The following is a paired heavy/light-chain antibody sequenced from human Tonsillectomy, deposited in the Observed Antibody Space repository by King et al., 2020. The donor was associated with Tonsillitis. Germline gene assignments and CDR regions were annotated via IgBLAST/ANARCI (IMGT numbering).Heavy chain of an antibody. CDR3: AGDRIKMSTIPFDY. CDR2: IDTSSSYI. V-gene: IGHV3-21*01. J-gene: IGHJ4*02. Sequence: EVLLVESGGGLVKPGGSLRLSCAASGFTFSSYSMNWVRQAPGKGLEWVSSIDTSSSYIYYADSVKGRFTISRDNAKNSLYLQMNSLRAEDTAVYYCAGDRIKMSTIPFDYWGQGTLVTVSS. D-gene: IGHD1-1*01. CDR1: GFTFSSYS.
Light chain of an antibody. CDR2: TDS. CDR3: QVWDSSRNHWV. V-gene: IGLV3-21*02. J-gene: IGLJ3*02. Sequence: SYVLTQPPSVSVAPGQTAKITCGGNNIGSKSVHWYQQKPGQAPVLVVYTDSDRPSGIPERFSGSNSGNTATLTISRVEAGDEADYYCQVWDSSRNHWVFGGGTKLTVL. CDR1: NIGSKS.